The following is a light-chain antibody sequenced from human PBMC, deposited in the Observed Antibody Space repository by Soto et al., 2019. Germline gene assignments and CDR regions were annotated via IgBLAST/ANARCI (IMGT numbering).Light chain of an antibody. CDR1: QGISSY. CDR2: AAS. V-gene: IGKV1-9*01. J-gene: IGKJ4*01. Sequence: DIQLTQSPSFLSASVGDRVTITCRASQGISSYLAWYQQKPGKAPKLLIYAASTLQSGVPLRFSGSGSGTEFTLTISSLQPEDFATYYCQQLNSYPFLTFGGGTTVEIK. CDR3: QQLNSYPFLT.